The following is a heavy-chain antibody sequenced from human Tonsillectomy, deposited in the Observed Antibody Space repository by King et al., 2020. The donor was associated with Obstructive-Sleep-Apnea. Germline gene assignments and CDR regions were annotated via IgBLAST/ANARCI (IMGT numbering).Heavy chain of an antibody. CDR1: GLTFGDYT. CDR3: TSYCSGGSCSVFYYYGMDV. Sequence: DVQLVESGGGLVQPGRSLRLSCTASGLTFGDYTMSWFRQAPGKGLEWVGLIRSKGYGGTTEYGASVKGRFTISTDDSKTISFLQMNSLKTEDTAVYYCTSYCSGGSCSVFYYYGMDVWGQGTTVTVSS. D-gene: IGHD2-15*01. J-gene: IGHJ6*02. V-gene: IGHV3-49*03. CDR2: IRSKGYGGTT.